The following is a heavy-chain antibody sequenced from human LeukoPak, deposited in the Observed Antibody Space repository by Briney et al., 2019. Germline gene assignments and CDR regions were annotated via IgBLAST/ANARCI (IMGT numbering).Heavy chain of an antibody. J-gene: IGHJ4*02. CDR3: ARRGGSGRSFDY. Sequence: SETLSLTCTVSGASVSSGGYYWSGIRPPPGKGLEWIGYIYYSGSTNYNPSLKSRVTISVDTSKNQFSLKVSSVTAADTAVYYCARRGGSGRSFDYWGQGTLVTVSS. CDR1: GASVSSGGYY. D-gene: IGHD3-10*01. V-gene: IGHV4-61*08. CDR2: IYYSGST.